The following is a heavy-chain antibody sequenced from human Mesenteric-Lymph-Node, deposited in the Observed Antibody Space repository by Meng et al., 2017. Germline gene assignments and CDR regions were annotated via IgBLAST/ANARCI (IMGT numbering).Heavy chain of an antibody. V-gene: IGHV4-30-4*01. CDR2: IYYSGST. D-gene: IGHD5-18*01. CDR1: GGPISSGDYY. J-gene: IGHJ2*01. CDR3: ARVGWRQWSFDL. Sequence: VQRQESGPGMRKPSQTLSLTFIVSGGPISSGDYYWSWIRQPPGKGLELIGHIYYSGSTSYNPSLKSRVTISVDTSNNQFSLKLSSVTAADTAVYYCARVGWRQWSFDLWGRGTLVTVSS.